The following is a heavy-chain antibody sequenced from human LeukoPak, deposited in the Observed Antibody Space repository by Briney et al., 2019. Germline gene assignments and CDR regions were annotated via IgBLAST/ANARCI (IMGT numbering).Heavy chain of an antibody. CDR1: GGSISSSSYY. CDR2: IYYSGST. V-gene: IGHV4-39*07. CDR3: ARLRYWYDTTERGDDAFDI. J-gene: IGHJ3*02. Sequence: SETLSLTCTVSGGSISSSSYYWGWIRQPPGKGLEWIGSIYYSGSTYYNPSLKSRVTLSVDTSKNQFSLKLSSVTAADTAVYYCARLRYWYDTTERGDDAFDIWGQGTMITVSS. D-gene: IGHD3-22*01.